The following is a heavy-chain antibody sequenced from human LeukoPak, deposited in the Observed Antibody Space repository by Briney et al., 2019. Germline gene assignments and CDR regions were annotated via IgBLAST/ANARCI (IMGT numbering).Heavy chain of an antibody. Sequence: ASVKVSCKASGYTFTSYGISWVRQAPGQGLEWMGWISAYNGNTNYAQKLQGRVTMTTDTSTSTAYMELRSLRSDDTAVYYCARVPYSGYDIMNWFDPWGQGTLVTVSS. D-gene: IGHD5-12*01. CDR2: ISAYNGNT. CDR3: ARVPYSGYDIMNWFDP. V-gene: IGHV1-18*01. CDR1: GYTFTSYG. J-gene: IGHJ5*02.